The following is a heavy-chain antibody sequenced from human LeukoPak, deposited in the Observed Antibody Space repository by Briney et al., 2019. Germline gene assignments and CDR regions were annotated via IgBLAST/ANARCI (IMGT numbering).Heavy chain of an antibody. J-gene: IGHJ4*02. CDR1: GFTFSNYG. CDR3: AKFPKRYYDSSGYYIDY. D-gene: IGHD3-22*01. V-gene: IGHV3-23*01. CDR2: ITGSGGST. Sequence: GGSLRLSCAASGFTFSNYGMSWVRQAPGKGLEWVSAITGSGGSTYYADSVKGRFTISRDNSKNTLYLQMNSLRAEDTAVYYCAKFPKRYYDSSGYYIDYWGQGTLATVSS.